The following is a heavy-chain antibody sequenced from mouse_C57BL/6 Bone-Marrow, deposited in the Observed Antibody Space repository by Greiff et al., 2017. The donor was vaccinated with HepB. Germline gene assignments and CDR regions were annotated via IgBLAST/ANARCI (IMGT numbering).Heavy chain of an antibody. V-gene: IGHV1-81*01. CDR3: ARRDYYGSSHWYFDV. D-gene: IGHD1-1*01. CDR1: GYTFTSYG. J-gene: IGHJ1*03. Sequence: QVQLQQSGAELARPGASVKLSCKASGYTFTSYGISWVKQRTGQGLEWIGEIYPRSGNTYYNEKFKGKATLTADKSSSTAYMELRSLTYEDSAVYFCARRDYYGSSHWYFDVWGTGTTVTVSS. CDR2: IYPRSGNT.